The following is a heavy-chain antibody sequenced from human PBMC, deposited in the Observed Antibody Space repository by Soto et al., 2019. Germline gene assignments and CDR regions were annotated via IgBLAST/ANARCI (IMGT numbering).Heavy chain of an antibody. CDR3: TNDRCSTI. J-gene: IGHJ4*02. Sequence: EVQLVESGGGLVEPGESLRLSCAASGFPFSGAWMNWVRHAPGKGLEWVGRIKTTSEGGTADYAASAKGRFTMSRDDSKTTLYLQMNRLKADYTGMYYFTNDRCSTIWGQGTPVTVPP. D-gene: IGHD1-1*01. CDR1: GFPFSGAW. CDR2: IKTTSEGGTA. V-gene: IGHV3-15*07.